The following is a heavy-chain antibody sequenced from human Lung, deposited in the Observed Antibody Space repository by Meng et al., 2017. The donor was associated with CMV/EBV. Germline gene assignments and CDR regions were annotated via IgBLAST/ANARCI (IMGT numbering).Heavy chain of an antibody. J-gene: IGHJ6*02. CDR2: IIPILGIA. Sequence: SVKVSCKTSGGTFSSYTISWVRQAPGQGLEWMGRIIPILGIASYSQKFQGRVTITADKSTSTANMELSSLRSEDTAVYYWAKWGWGALYGGMDVWGQGTTVTVSS. V-gene: IGHV1-69*02. D-gene: IGHD3-16*01. CDR3: AKWGWGALYGGMDV. CDR1: GGTFSSYT.